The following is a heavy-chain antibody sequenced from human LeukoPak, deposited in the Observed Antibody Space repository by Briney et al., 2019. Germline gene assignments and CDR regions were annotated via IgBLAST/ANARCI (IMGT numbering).Heavy chain of an antibody. Sequence: SETLSLTCTVSGGSIGYYYWSWIRQPPGKGLEWIGYIHYSGSTNYNPSLKSRVNISIDTSKNQFSLNLSSVTAADTAVYYCARSPTVTILFDYWGQGTLVTVSS. J-gene: IGHJ4*02. CDR3: ARSPTVTILFDY. CDR1: GGSIGYYY. CDR2: IHYSGST. V-gene: IGHV4-59*01. D-gene: IGHD4-17*01.